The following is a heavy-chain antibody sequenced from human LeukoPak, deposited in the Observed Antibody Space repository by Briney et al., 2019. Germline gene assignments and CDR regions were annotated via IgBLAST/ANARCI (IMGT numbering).Heavy chain of an antibody. Sequence: SETLSLTCTASGGSISSYYLSWIRQPPGKGLEWIGYIYYSGSTNYNPSLKSRVTISVDPSKNQFSLKLSSVTAADTAVYYCARDGFGETAFDIRGQGTMVTVSS. CDR2: IYYSGST. CDR1: GGSISSYY. J-gene: IGHJ3*02. CDR3: ARDGFGETAFDI. V-gene: IGHV4-59*01. D-gene: IGHD3-10*01.